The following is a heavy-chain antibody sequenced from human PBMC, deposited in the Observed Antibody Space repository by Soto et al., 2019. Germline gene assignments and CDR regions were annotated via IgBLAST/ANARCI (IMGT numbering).Heavy chain of an antibody. CDR2: ISAYNGNT. CDR3: VRDQASITDRILQY. V-gene: IGHV1-18*01. D-gene: IGHD3-10*01. CDR1: GDTSGSFG. Sequence: SVKVSFKASGDTSGSFGFSWVREAPGQGLEWLGWISAYNGNTHYAQKVRDRVTLTTDTSTNTAYMELRSLTSDDTAVYYCVRDQASITDRILQYWGQGTRVTVSS. J-gene: IGHJ4*02.